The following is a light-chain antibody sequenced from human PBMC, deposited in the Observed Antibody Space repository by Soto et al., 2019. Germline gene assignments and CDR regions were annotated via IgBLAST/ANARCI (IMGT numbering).Light chain of an antibody. J-gene: IGKJ4*01. Sequence: EIVLTQSPATLSLSPGERAALSCRASQGVGRFLAWYQQKPGQAPRLLIYDASNRATGIPARFSGSGSETDFTLAIDNLEPEDFAVYYCQQRGGWPLTFGGGTQVEIK. CDR1: QGVGRF. V-gene: IGKV3-11*01. CDR3: QQRGGWPLT. CDR2: DAS.